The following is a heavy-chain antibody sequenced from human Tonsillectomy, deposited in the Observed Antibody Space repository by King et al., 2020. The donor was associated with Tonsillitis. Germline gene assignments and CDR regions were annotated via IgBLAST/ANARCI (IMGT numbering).Heavy chain of an antibody. Sequence: QLVQSGAEVKKPGASVKVSCTTSESTFTSHYLHWLRQAPGQGPEWMGWINPDSGGTISAQKFQDRVTMTRNKFTRTAYLELTNLRSDDTAVYYCARVGYSSSWHFYHSWGQGTLLTVSS. D-gene: IGHD6-13*01. J-gene: IGHJ1*01. V-gene: IGHV1-2*02. CDR3: ARVGYSSSWHFYHS. CDR2: INPDSGGT. CDR1: ESTFTSHY.